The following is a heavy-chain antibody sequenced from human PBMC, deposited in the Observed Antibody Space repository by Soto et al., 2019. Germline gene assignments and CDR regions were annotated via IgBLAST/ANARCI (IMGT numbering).Heavy chain of an antibody. D-gene: IGHD3-10*01. J-gene: IGHJ5*02. CDR1: GGTFRSYT. V-gene: IGHV1-69*02. CDR2: IIPMLGIA. Sequence: QVQLVQSGAEVKKPGSSVKVSCKASGGTFRSYTISSVRQAPGQGLEWMGRIIPMLGIANYAQKFQGRVTITADKSTSTAYMELSSLRTEDTAVYYCVWGSGMRWFDPWGQQTLLTVSS. CDR3: VWGSGMRWFDP.